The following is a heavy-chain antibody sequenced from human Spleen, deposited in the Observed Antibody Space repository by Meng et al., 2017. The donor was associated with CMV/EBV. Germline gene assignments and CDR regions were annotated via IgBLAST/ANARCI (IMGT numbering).Heavy chain of an antibody. CDR1: GYSLTELS. D-gene: IGHD3-10*01. J-gene: IGHJ6*02. Sequence: ASVKVSCKVSGYSLTELSMHWVRQAPGKGLEWMASFDPENGESFYAQRFQDRVTMTEDTSTDTAYMELSSLRYEDTAVYYCARDRSGGLMDVWGQGTTVTVSS. V-gene: IGHV1-24*01. CDR3: ARDRSGGLMDV. CDR2: FDPENGES.